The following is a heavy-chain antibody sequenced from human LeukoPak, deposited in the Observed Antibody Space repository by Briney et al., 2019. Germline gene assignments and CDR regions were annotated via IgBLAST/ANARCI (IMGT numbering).Heavy chain of an antibody. CDR3: ATFPSSTSFYNWFDP. CDR2: MNPNSGNT. Sequence: ASVKVSCKASGYTFTSYDINWVRQATGQGLEWMGWMNPNSGNTGYAQKFQGRVTMTRNTSISTAYMELSSLGSEDTAVYYCATFPSSTSFYNWFDPWGQGTLVTVSS. V-gene: IGHV1-8*01. CDR1: GYTFTSYD. J-gene: IGHJ5*02. D-gene: IGHD2-2*01.